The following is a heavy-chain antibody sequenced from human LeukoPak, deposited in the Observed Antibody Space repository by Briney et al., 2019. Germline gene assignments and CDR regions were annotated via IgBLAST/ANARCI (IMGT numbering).Heavy chain of an antibody. CDR1: GGSISSGGYY. V-gene: IGHV4-31*03. Sequence: PSQTLPLTCTVSGGSISSGGYYWSWIRQHPGKGLEWIGYIYYSGSTYYNPSLKSRVTISVDTSKNQFSLKLSSVTAADTAVYYCARVVRRYYDSSGYYFDYWGQGTLVTVSS. J-gene: IGHJ4*02. CDR2: IYYSGST. D-gene: IGHD3-22*01. CDR3: ARVVRRYYDSSGYYFDY.